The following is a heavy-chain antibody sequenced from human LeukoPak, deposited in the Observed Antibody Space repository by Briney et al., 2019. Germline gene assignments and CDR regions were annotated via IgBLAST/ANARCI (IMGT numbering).Heavy chain of an antibody. D-gene: IGHD3-22*01. CDR2: IYTSGST. V-gene: IGHV4-61*02. CDR3: ARDYYDSSGYATSGWFDY. CDR1: GGSISSGSYY. J-gene: IGHJ4*02. Sequence: SQTLSLTCTVSGGSISSGSYYWGWIRQPAGKGLEWIGRIYTSGSTNYNPSLKSRVTISVGTSKNQFSLKLSSVTAADTAVYYCARDYYDSSGYATSGWFDYWGQGTLVTVSS.